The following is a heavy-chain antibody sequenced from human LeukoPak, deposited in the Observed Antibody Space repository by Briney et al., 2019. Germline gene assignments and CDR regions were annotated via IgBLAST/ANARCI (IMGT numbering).Heavy chain of an antibody. D-gene: IGHD6-19*01. CDR1: GFTFSNYA. CDR2: ISGSGGST. J-gene: IGHJ4*02. V-gene: IGHV3-23*01. Sequence: GGSLRLSCAASGFTFSNYAMSWVRQAPGKGLEWVSAISGSGGSTYYADSVKGRFTISRDNSKNTLYLQMNSLRAEDTAVYYCAKGTSGWDVATKYDYWGQGTLVTVSS. CDR3: AKGTSGWDVATKYDY.